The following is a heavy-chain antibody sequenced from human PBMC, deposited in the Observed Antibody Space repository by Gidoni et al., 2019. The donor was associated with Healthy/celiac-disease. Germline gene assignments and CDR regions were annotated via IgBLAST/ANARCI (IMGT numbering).Heavy chain of an antibody. CDR3: AKDGPKATGAFDI. Sequence: EVQLLESGGGLVQPGGSLRLPCAASGFTFSSYAMSWVRQAPGKGVEWVSAISGSGGSTYYADSVKGRFTIFRDNSKNTLYLQMNSLRAEDTAVYYCAKDGPKATGAFDIWGQGTMVTVSS. J-gene: IGHJ3*02. D-gene: IGHD1-26*01. V-gene: IGHV3-23*01. CDR2: ISGSGGST. CDR1: GFTFSSYA.